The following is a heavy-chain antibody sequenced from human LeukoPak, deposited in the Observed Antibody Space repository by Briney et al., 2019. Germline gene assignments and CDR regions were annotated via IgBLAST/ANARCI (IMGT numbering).Heavy chain of an antibody. V-gene: IGHV1-2*04. J-gene: IGHJ4*02. D-gene: IGHD2-15*01. CDR2: INPNSGGT. CDR1: GYTFTGYY. CDR3: ARFGRYCSGGSCYSRRYYFDY. Sequence: ASVKVSCKASGYTFTGYYMHWVRQAPGQGLEWTGWINPNSGGTNYAQKFQGWVTMTRDTSISTAYMELSRLRSDDTAVYYCARFGRYCSGGSCYSRRYYFDYWGQGTLVTVSS.